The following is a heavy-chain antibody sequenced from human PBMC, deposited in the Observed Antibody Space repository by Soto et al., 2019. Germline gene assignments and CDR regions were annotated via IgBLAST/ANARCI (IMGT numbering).Heavy chain of an antibody. J-gene: IGHJ4*02. D-gene: IGHD3-3*01. Sequence: GQSLKISCKGYGYTFAGYWIPWVRQLPGEGLELMGIIYPSDSDTRYRPSFHCQVTISADKSISSAYRQWSSLRASDTGRYHCARGGVSTRTFDYWGQGAPAPVSS. CDR2: IYPSDSDT. CDR1: GYTFAGYW. V-gene: IGHV5-51*01. CDR3: ARGGVSTRTFDY.